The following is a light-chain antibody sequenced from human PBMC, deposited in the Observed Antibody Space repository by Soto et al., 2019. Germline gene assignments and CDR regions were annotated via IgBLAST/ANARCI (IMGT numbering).Light chain of an antibody. J-gene: IGKJ1*01. CDR3: EQSYSTPPWT. Sequence: DIQMTQSPSYLCASVGDRVNLTYRASQSISSYLNWYQQKPGKAPKLLIYAASSLQSGVPSRFSGSGSGTDFPLTISSLQPEDFATYYCEQSYSTPPWTFGQGTKVEIK. CDR2: AAS. CDR1: QSISSY. V-gene: IGKV1-39*01.